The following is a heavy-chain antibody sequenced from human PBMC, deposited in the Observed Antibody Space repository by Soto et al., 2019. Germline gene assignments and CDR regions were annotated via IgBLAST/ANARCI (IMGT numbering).Heavy chain of an antibody. V-gene: IGHV4-39*01. J-gene: IGHJ5*02. CDR3: ARRLGSNWFDP. D-gene: IGHD3-10*01. Sequence: QLQLQESGPGLVKPSETLSLTCTVSGGSISSSSYYWGWIRQPPGKGLEWIGSIYYSGSTYYNPSLKSRVAISVDTSKNQFSLKLSSVTAADTAVYYCARRLGSNWFDPWGQGTLVTVSS. CDR1: GGSISSSSYY. CDR2: IYYSGST.